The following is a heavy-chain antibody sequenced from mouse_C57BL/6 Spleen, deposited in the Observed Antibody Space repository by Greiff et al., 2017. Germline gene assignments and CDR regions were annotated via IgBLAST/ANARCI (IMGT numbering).Heavy chain of an antibody. J-gene: IGHJ4*01. V-gene: IGHV1-69*01. CDR3: ARSNSGDAMDY. Sequence: QVQLQQPGAELVMPGASVKLSCKASGYTFTSYWMHWVKQRPGQGLEWIGEIDPSDSYTNYNQKFKGKSTLTVDKSSSTAYMQLSSLTSEDSAVYYCARSNSGDAMDYWGQGTSVTVSS. CDR2: IDPSDSYT. D-gene: IGHD3-2*02. CDR1: GYTFTSYW.